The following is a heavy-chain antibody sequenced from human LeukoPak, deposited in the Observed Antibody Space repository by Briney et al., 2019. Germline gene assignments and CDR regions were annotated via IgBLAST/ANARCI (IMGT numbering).Heavy chain of an antibody. CDR1: GFTFSSYS. D-gene: IGHD3-10*01. Sequence: PGGSLRLSCAASGFTFSSYSMNWVRQAPGKGLEWVSSISSSGSYIYYADSVKGRFTISRDNAKNSLYLQMNSLRAEDTAVYYCARDAARGNFDYWGQGTLDTVSS. CDR2: ISSSGSYI. CDR3: ARDAARGNFDY. V-gene: IGHV3-21*01. J-gene: IGHJ4*02.